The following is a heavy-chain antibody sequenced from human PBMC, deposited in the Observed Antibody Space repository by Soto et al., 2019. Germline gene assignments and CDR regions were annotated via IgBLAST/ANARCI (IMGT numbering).Heavy chain of an antibody. D-gene: IGHD2-15*01. V-gene: IGHV4-34*01. CDR3: ARGCPYCSGGSCYFCDWFDP. CDR2: INYSGST. CDR1: GGSFANYY. J-gene: IGHJ5*02. Sequence: PSETLSLTCAVYGGSFANYYWNWIRQPPGKGLEWIGEINYSGSTDYNPSLKSRVTISVDTSKNQFSLKLSSVTAADTAVYYCARGCPYCSGGSCYFCDWFDPWGQGTLVTVSS.